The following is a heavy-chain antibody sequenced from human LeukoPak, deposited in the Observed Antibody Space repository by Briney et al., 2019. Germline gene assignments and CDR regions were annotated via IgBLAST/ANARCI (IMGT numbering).Heavy chain of an antibody. D-gene: IGHD2/OR15-2a*01. CDR3: ARGAFYDY. Sequence: QAGGSLRLSCAASGFTFSSYGMTWVRQPPGKGLEWVSTLSDSGSNTYYADSVKGRFTISRDNSKNTLYLQINSLRAEDTAVYYCARGAFYDYCGQGTLVTVSS. CDR2: LSDSGSNT. V-gene: IGHV3-23*01. CDR1: GFTFSSYG. J-gene: IGHJ4*02.